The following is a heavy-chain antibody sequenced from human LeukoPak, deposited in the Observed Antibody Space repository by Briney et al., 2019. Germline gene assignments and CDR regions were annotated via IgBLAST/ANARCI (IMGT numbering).Heavy chain of an antibody. J-gene: IGHJ4*02. D-gene: IGHD3-3*01. CDR3: LRDDLWSSHCHFDD. CDR1: GFSFHKYA. CDR2: ISDNGDNK. V-gene: IGHV3-30*04. Sequence: GGSLRLSCAASGFSFHKYAMHWVRQAPGEGLEWVAVISDNGDNKFYADSVKGRFTISRDNSKNTLYLQMDSLRADDTAVYYCLRDDLWSSHCHFDDWGQGTLVTVAS.